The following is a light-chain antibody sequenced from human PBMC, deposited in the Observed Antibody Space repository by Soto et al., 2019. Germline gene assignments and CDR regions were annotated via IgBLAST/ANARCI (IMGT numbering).Light chain of an antibody. CDR2: EVY. CDR1: SSDVGGYNY. CDR3: SAYAGSSTWV. Sequence: QSAPTQPPSASGSPGQSVTFSCTGTSSDVGGYNYVSWYQQYPGEAPKLMIYEVYKRHSGVPDRFSGSKSGNTASLTVSGLQPEDEADYYCSAYAGSSTWVFGGGTQLTVL. V-gene: IGLV2-8*01. J-gene: IGLJ2*01.